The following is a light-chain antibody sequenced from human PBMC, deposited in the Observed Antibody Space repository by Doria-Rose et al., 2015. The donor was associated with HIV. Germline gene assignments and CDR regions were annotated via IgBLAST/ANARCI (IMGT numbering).Light chain of an antibody. CDR1: QSLLYTSKNY. J-gene: IGKJ3*01. V-gene: IGKV4-1*01. CDR3: QQYYDTPS. CDR2: WAS. Sequence: DIRVTQSPEPLGMSLGERATLSCKSNQSLLYTSKNYLAWYQQKPGQPPKLLIYWASTRQSGVPARFSGSGSGTDFTLTISSLEAEDVAVYYCQQYYDTPSFGPGTTVDIK.